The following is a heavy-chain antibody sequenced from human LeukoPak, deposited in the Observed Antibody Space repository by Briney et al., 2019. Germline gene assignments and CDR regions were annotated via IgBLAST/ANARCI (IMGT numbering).Heavy chain of an antibody. J-gene: IGHJ1*01. CDR2: MYYSGTT. V-gene: IGHV4-61*01. D-gene: IGHD6-6*01. CDR1: GASVNSGSHY. CDR3: ARGGAARLHFQN. Sequence: SETLSLTCTVSGASVNSGSHYWSWFRQPPGTGLEWIGYMYYSGTTNYNPSLKSRVTISVDTSKNQFSLNLNSVTAADTAVYYCARGGAARLHFQNWGQGTLVTVSS.